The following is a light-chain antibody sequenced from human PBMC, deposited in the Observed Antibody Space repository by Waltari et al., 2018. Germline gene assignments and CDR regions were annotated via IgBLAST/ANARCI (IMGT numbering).Light chain of an antibody. CDR3: QTWATGIGV. CDR1: SGHSTYA. Sequence: QVVLTQSPSASASLGAAVKLTCTLSSGHSTYAIAWHQQQPEKGPRYLRKVNSDGTRPKGDGIPDRFSGSSSGAGRYLLTSGLQSEDEADYLCQTWATGIGVFGGGTKLTVL. CDR2: VNSDGTR. J-gene: IGLJ3*02. V-gene: IGLV4-69*01.